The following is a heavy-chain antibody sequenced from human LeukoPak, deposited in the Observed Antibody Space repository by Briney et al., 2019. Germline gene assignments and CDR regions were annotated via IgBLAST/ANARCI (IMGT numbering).Heavy chain of an antibody. J-gene: IGHJ4*02. Sequence: PGGSLRLSCAASGFTFSSYSMDWVRQAPGKGLEWVSSISSSSSYIYYADSVKGRFTISRDNAKNSLYLQMNSLRAEDTAVYYCARGYGDSIHFDYWGQGTLVTVSS. CDR2: ISSSSSYI. CDR3: ARGYGDSIHFDY. V-gene: IGHV3-21*01. CDR1: GFTFSSYS. D-gene: IGHD4-17*01.